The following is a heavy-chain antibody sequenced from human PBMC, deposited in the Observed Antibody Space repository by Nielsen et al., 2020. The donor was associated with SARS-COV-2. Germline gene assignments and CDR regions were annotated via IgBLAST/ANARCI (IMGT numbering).Heavy chain of an antibody. V-gene: IGHV3-9*01. CDR2: ISWNSGSI. D-gene: IGHD3-3*01. Sequence: GGSLRLSCAASGFTFDDYAMHWVRQAPGKGLEWVSGISWNSGSIGYADSVKGRFTISRDNAKNSLYLQMNSLRAEDTALYYCAKDLGSGHALYYYYYYGMDVWGQGTTVTVSS. CDR1: GFTFDDYA. CDR3: AKDLGSGHALYYYYYYGMDV. J-gene: IGHJ6*02.